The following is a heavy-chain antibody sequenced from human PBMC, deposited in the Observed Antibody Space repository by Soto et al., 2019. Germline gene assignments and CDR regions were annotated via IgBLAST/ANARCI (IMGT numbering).Heavy chain of an antibody. D-gene: IGHD5-12*01. CDR3: ARGGGRGYNELDP. CDR1: GYTFTAYY. CDR2: INPNSGGT. Sequence: QVQLVQSGAEVKKPGASVKVSCKASGYTFTAYYMHWVRQAPGQGLEWMGWINPNSGGTYHAQNFQGRVTTTRDTSPTTAYMELASLRSDDTAVYYCARGGGRGYNELDPWGHGTLVIVSS. J-gene: IGHJ5*02. V-gene: IGHV1-2*02.